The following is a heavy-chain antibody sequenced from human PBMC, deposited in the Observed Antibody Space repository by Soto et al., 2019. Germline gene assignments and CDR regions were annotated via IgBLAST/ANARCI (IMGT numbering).Heavy chain of an antibody. D-gene: IGHD2-15*01. CDR3: ARGGGFSPYYYNLDV. Sequence: ASVKVSCKASGYTLNTYYMHWVRQAPGQGPEWMGIINPRGGGTTYAQNFQDRVTMTSDTSSSTVYMELSSVRSEDTAVYYCARGGGFSPYYYNLDVWGQGTTVTVSS. CDR1: GYTLNTYY. CDR2: INPRGGGT. J-gene: IGHJ6*02. V-gene: IGHV1-46*02.